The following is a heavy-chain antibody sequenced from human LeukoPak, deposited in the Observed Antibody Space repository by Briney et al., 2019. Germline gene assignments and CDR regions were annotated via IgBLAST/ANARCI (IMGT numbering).Heavy chain of an antibody. CDR3: ARGEQWPDAFDI. V-gene: IGHV1-18*01. J-gene: IGHJ3*02. Sequence: ASVKVSCKASGYTFTSYGIRWVRQAPGHGLEWMGWISAYNGNTNYAQKLQGRVTMTTDTSTSTAYMEVRSLRSDDTAVYYCARGEQWPDAFDIWGQGTMVTVSS. CDR1: GYTFTSYG. D-gene: IGHD6-19*01. CDR2: ISAYNGNT.